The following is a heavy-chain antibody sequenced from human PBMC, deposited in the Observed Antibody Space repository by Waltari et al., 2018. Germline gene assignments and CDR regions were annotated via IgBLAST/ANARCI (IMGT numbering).Heavy chain of an antibody. Sequence: QVQLVQSGAEVKKPGSSVQVSCKASGGTFSSYAISWVRQAPGQGLEWMGGINPILGTANYAQKFQGRGTITADESTSTAYMGLSSLRSEDTAVYYCARAHPATANWFDPWGQGTLVTVSS. CDR2: INPILGTA. J-gene: IGHJ5*02. CDR3: ARAHPATANWFDP. V-gene: IGHV1-69*12. CDR1: GGTFSSYA. D-gene: IGHD2-15*01.